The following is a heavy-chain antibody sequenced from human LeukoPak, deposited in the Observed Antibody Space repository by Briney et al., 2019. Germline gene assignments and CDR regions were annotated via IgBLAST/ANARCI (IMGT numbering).Heavy chain of an antibody. J-gene: IGHJ5*02. CDR3: ARVPAAMWGGNWFDP. V-gene: IGHV4-4*07. CDR1: GGSISSYY. Sequence: SETLSLTCTVSGGSISSYYWSWIRQPAGKGLEWIGRIYTSGSTNYNPSLKSRVTISVDTSKNQFSLKLSSVTAADTAVYYCARVPAAMWGGNWFDPWGQGTLVTVSS. D-gene: IGHD2-2*01. CDR2: IYTSGST.